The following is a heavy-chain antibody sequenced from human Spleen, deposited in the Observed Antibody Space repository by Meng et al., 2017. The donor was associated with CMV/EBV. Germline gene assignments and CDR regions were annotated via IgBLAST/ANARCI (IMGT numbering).Heavy chain of an antibody. CDR2: IYSGGSST. CDR3: AKELTYCGGDCYLERHRGVGPFDY. D-gene: IGHD2-21*01. Sequence: GESLKISCAASGFTFSSYAMSWVRQAPGKGLEWVSVIYSGGSSTYYADSVKGRFTISRDNSKNTLYLQMNSLRAEDTAVYYCAKELTYCGGDCYLERHRGVGPFDYWGQGTLVTVSS. V-gene: IGHV3-23*03. CDR1: GFTFSSYA. J-gene: IGHJ4*02.